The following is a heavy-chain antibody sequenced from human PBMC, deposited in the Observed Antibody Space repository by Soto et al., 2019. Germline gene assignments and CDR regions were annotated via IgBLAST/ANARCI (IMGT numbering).Heavy chain of an antibody. CDR2: IYESGSI. D-gene: IGHD3-22*01. CDR3: ARSGRSGYYYYYGMDV. CDR1: GDSISGYY. J-gene: IGHJ6*02. V-gene: IGHV4-59*01. Sequence: SETLSLTCTVSGDSISGYYWSWIRQPPGKGLEWIGYIYESGSINYKPSLKSRVTMSIDTSKNQFSLKLISVTAADTAVYYCARSGRSGYYYYYGMDVWGQGTTVTVSS.